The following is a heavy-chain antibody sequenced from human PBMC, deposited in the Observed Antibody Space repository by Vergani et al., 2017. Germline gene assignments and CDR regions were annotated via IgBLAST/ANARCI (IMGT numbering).Heavy chain of an antibody. CDR2: INPNSGGT. D-gene: IGHD2-2*01. V-gene: IGHV1-2*02. CDR3: ARGYGSSTSCAEVYYYYMDV. Sequence: QVQLVQSGAEVKKPGASVKVSCKASGYIFSGYYIHWVRQAPGQGLEWMAWINPNSGGTNYAQKFQGRVTMTRDSSISTAYMELCRLISDDTAGYYCARGYGSSTSCAEVYYYYMDVWGKGTTVTVSS. J-gene: IGHJ6*03. CDR1: GYIFSGYY.